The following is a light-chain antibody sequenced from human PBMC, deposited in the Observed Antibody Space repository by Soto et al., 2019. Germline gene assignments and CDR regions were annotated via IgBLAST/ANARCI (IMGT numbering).Light chain of an antibody. CDR3: EQYGSTPLT. V-gene: IGKV3-20*01. CDR2: DAS. Sequence: EIVLTQSPGTLSLSPGERATLSCRASQSVANNYLAWYQQKPGQAPRFLMYDASSRATRIPDRFSGSGSGKDFTLTISRLEPEDFAVYYCEQYGSTPLTFGGGTKVEI. J-gene: IGKJ4*01. CDR1: QSVANNY.